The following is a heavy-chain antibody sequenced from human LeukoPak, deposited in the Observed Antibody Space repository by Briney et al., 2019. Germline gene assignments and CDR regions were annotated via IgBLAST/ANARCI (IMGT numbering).Heavy chain of an antibody. CDR1: GFTFSGYE. CDR3: ARDMDPTLSYYFDY. CDR2: ISSSGSTI. J-gene: IGHJ4*02. Sequence: GGSLRLSCAASGFTFSGYEMNWVRQAPGKGLEWVSYISSSGSTIYYADSVKGRFTIPRDNAKNSLYLQMNSLRAEDTAVYYCARDMDPTLSYYFDYWGQGTLVTVSS. D-gene: IGHD2-2*01. V-gene: IGHV3-48*03.